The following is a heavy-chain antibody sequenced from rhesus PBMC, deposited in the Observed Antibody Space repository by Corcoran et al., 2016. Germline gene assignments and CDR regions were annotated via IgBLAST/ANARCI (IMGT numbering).Heavy chain of an antibody. D-gene: IGHD4-29*01. CDR1: GYTFTDYY. CDR2: VDPEDGEA. Sequence: EVQLAQSGAEVKKPGASVKISCKASGYTFTDYYLHWARQASGKGLEWMGRVDPEDGEAIHAQKFQDRVTITADTSTDTAYMELSSLRSEDTAVYYCATDQVAAYYFDYWGQGVLVTVSS. J-gene: IGHJ4*01. V-gene: IGHV1-111*02. CDR3: ATDQVAAYYFDY.